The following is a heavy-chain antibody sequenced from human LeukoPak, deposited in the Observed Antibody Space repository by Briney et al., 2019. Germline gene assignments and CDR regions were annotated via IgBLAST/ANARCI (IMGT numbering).Heavy chain of an antibody. Sequence: ASVKVSCKASGYTFTGYYMHWVRQAPGQGLEWMGWINPNSGGTNYAQKLQGRVTMTTDTSTSTAYMELRSLRSDDTAVYYCARGGAVGATGFDYWGQGTLVTVSS. J-gene: IGHJ4*02. CDR1: GYTFTGYY. V-gene: IGHV1-2*02. CDR2: INPNSGGT. CDR3: ARGGAVGATGFDY. D-gene: IGHD1-26*01.